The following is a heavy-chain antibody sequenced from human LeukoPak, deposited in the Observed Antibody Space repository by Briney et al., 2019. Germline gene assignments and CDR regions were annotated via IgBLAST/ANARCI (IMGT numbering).Heavy chain of an antibody. CDR1: GFTFSSYA. CDR2: ISGSGDST. CDR3: AKTRPLDSSSWSHGDY. J-gene: IGHJ4*02. V-gene: IGHV3-23*01. D-gene: IGHD6-13*01. Sequence: GGSPRLSCAASGFTFSSYAMSWVRQAPGKGLEWVSAISGSGDSTYYGDSVKGRFTISRDNSKNTLYLQMNSLRAEDTAVYYCAKTRPLDSSSWSHGDYWGQGTLVTASS.